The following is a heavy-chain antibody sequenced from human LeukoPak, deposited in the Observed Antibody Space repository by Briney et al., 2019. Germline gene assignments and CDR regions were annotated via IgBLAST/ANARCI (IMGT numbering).Heavy chain of an antibody. D-gene: IGHD3-3*01. CDR3: ARTHYDFWSGYTHFDY. Sequence: ASVKVSCKASGYTFTGYYMHWVRQAPGQGLEWMGWINPNSGGTNYAQKFQGRVTTTRDTSISTAYMELSRLRSDDTAVYYCARTHYDFWSGYTHFDYWGQGTLVTVSS. J-gene: IGHJ4*02. V-gene: IGHV1-2*02. CDR1: GYTFTGYY. CDR2: INPNSGGT.